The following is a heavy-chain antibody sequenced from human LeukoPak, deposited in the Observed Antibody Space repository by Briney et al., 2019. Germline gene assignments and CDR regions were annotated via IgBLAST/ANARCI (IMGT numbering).Heavy chain of an antibody. CDR3: AKVGSSGWFFDY. V-gene: IGHV3-21*04. J-gene: IGHJ4*02. Sequence: GGSLRLSCAASGFTYSSYNMNWVRPAPGKGLEWVSSITSGSSYIYYADSVKGRFTISRDNAKTSLYLQMNSLRAEDTAVYYCAKVGSSGWFFDYWGQGTLVTVSS. CDR1: GFTYSSYN. D-gene: IGHD6-19*01. CDR2: ITSGSSYI.